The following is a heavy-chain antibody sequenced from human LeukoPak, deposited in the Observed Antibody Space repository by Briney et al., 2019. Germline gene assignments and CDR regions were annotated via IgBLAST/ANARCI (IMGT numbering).Heavy chain of an antibody. D-gene: IGHD6-19*01. J-gene: IGHJ4*02. CDR3: TTVCSGWYPPGVDC. V-gene: IGHV3-15*01. CDR2: IKSKTDGGTT. Sequence: GGSLRLSCAASGFTFSNAWMSWVRQAPGKRLEWVGRIKSKTDGGTTDYAAPVKGRFTISRDDSKNTLYLQMNSLKPEDTAVYYCTTVCSGWYPPGVDCWGQGTLVTVSS. CDR1: GFTFSNAW.